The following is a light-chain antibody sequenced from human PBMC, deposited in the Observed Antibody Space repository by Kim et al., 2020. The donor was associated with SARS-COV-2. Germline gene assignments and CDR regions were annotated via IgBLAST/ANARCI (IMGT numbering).Light chain of an antibody. CDR3: QQYNSYPWT. J-gene: IGKJ1*01. CDR2: KAS. Sequence: DIQMTQSPSTLSASVGDRVTITCRASQRISTWLAWYQQKPGKAPKLLIYKASSLESGVPSRFSGSGSGTEFTLTVSSLQPDDFATYHCQQYNSYPWTFGQATKVDIK. V-gene: IGKV1-5*03. CDR1: QRISTW.